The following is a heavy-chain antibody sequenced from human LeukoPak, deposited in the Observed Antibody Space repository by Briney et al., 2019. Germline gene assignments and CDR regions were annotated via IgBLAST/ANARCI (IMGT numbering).Heavy chain of an antibody. CDR1: GFTFSSYS. V-gene: IGHV3-21*01. D-gene: IGHD6-13*01. CDR3: ARANEYSSSWYGEYYMDV. CDR2: ISSSSSCI. J-gene: IGHJ6*03. Sequence: GGSLRLSCAASGFTFSSYSMNWVRQAPGKGLEWVSSISSSSSCIYYADSVKGRFTISRDNAKNSLYLQMNSLRAEDTAVYYCARANEYSSSWYGEYYMDVWGKGTTVTVSS.